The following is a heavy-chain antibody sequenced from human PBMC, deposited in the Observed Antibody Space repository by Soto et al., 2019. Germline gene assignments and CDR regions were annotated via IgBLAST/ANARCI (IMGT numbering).Heavy chain of an antibody. D-gene: IGHD3-10*01. V-gene: IGHV4-31*03. CDR2: IYNSGST. CDR1: GGSISSGGYY. CDR3: ARASDAYGVDL. Sequence: TLSLTCTVSGGSISSGGYYWTGIRQHPGKGLEWIGYIYNSGSTYYNPSLKSRVSVSVDPSKNQFSLRLSSVTAADTAVYFCARASDAYGVDLWGEGTLVTVS. J-gene: IGHJ4*02.